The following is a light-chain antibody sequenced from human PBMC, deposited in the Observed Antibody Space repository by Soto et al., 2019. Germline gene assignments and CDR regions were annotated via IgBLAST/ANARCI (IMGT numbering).Light chain of an antibody. J-gene: IGKJ3*01. CDR2: DAS. Sequence: EIVLTQSPVTLSLSPGERATLSCRASQSVSSYLAWYQQKPGQAPRLLIYDASNRATGIPARFSGSGSGTDFTLTISSLEPEDFAVYYCQQRTNWPSLFTFGPGTKVDI. CDR3: QQRTNWPSLFT. V-gene: IGKV3-11*01. CDR1: QSVSSY.